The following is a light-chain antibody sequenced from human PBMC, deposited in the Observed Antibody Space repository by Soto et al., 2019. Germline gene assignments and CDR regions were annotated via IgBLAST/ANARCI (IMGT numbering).Light chain of an antibody. V-gene: IGKV3-11*01. CDR3: QLRNNWPPEVT. CDR1: QSVTTY. J-gene: IGKJ3*01. Sequence: EIVLTQSPATLSLSPGERATLSCRASQSVTTYLAWYQQKPGQAPRLLIYDASNWATGIPARFSGSGSGTDFTLTISSLEPEDFAVYYCQLRNNWPPEVTFGPGTKVDIK. CDR2: DAS.